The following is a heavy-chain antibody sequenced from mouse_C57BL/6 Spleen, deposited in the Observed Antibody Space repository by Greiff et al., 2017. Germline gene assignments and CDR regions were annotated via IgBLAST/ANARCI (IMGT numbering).Heavy chain of an antibody. Sequence: VKVVESGPGLVAPSQSLSITCTVSGFSLTSYGVDWVRQPPGKGLEWLGVIWGGGSTNYNSALMSRLSISKDNSKSQVFLKMNSLQTDDTAMYYCAKQYYYGSSHHYAMDYWGQGTSVTVSS. CDR2: IWGGGST. CDR1: GFSLTSYG. D-gene: IGHD1-1*01. V-gene: IGHV2-9*01. J-gene: IGHJ4*01. CDR3: AKQYYYGSSHHYAMDY.